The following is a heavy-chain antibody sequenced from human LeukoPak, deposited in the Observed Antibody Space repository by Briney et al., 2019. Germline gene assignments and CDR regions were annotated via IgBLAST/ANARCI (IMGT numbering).Heavy chain of an antibody. V-gene: IGHV1-8*02. Sequence: ASVKVSCKASGGTFSSYAISWVRQAPGQGLEWMGWMNPNSGNTGYAQKFQGRVTMTRNTSISTAYMELSSLRSEDTAVYYCARGRGSSGYYYYYWGQGTLVTVSS. CDR1: GGTFSSYA. CDR2: MNPNSGNT. J-gene: IGHJ4*02. CDR3: ARGRGSSGYYYYY. D-gene: IGHD3-22*01.